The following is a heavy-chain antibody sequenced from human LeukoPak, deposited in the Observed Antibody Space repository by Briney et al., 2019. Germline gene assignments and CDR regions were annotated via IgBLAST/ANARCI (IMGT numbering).Heavy chain of an antibody. CDR2: ISSSGSTI. CDR1: GFTFSDYY. Sequence: GGSLRLSCAASGFTFSDYYMSWIRQAPGKGLEWVSYISSSGSTIYYADSVKGRFTISRDNAKNSLYLQMNSLRAEDTAVYYCARASLNYYDSSGYLKTPFDYWGQGTLVTVSS. D-gene: IGHD3-22*01. J-gene: IGHJ4*02. CDR3: ARASLNYYDSSGYLKTPFDY. V-gene: IGHV3-11*04.